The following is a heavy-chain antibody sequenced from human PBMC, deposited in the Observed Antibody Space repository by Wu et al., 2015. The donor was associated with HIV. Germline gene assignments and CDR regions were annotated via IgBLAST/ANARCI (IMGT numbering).Heavy chain of an antibody. V-gene: IGHV1-69*13. J-gene: IGHJ4*02. CDR3: ARDRAQDYGSGSYYIDY. D-gene: IGHD3-10*01. Sequence: QVQLVQSGAGVKKPGSSVRVSCKASGGTFSSYAINWVRQAPGQGLEWMGRIVPLFDAPNYSQKFHDRLTITADESTSTAYMELSSLRSEDTAVYYCARDRAQDYGSGSYYIDYWGQGTLVTVSS. CDR2: IVPLFDAP. CDR1: GGTFSSYA.